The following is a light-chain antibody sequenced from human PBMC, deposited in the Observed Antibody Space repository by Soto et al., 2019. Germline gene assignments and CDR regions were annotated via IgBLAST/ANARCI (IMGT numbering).Light chain of an antibody. CDR3: QQLHSNPYT. CDR1: QGITSY. Sequence: DIQLTQTPSFLSASVGDRVTITCRASQGITSYLAWYQQKPGTAPQLLIYAASTLQSGVPSRFSGSGSGTEFTLTIRSLQPADFATYYCQQLHSNPYTFGQGTKVEI. CDR2: AAS. J-gene: IGKJ2*01. V-gene: IGKV1-9*01.